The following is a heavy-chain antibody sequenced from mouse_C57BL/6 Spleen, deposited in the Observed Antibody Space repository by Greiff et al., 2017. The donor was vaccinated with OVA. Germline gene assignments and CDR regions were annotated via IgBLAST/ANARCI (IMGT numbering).Heavy chain of an antibody. Sequence: EVHLVESGGGLVKPGGSLKLSCAASGFTFSSYAMSWVRRTPEKRLEWVATISDGGSYTYYPDNVKGRFTISRDNAKNNLYLQMSHLKSEDTAMYYCARDLGDYYGSSYGYWGQGTTLTVSS. CDR2: ISDGGSYT. CDR3: ARDLGDYYGSSYGY. D-gene: IGHD1-1*01. V-gene: IGHV5-4*01. J-gene: IGHJ2*01. CDR1: GFTFSSYA.